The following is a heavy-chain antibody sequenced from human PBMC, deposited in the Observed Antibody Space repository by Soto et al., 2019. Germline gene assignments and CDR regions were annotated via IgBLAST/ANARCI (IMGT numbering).Heavy chain of an antibody. CDR1: GFTFYKYG. CDR2: ISHDGSNK. V-gene: IGHV3-30*18. J-gene: IGHJ6*02. D-gene: IGHD3-22*01. CDR3: AKDDSNRWYNYYAMDV. Sequence: QVQLVESGGGVVQPGRSLRLSCAASGFTFYKYGMHWIRQAPGKGLEWVALISHDGSNKYYVDSVKGRFTIARDNSKNTVFLQMNSVRPEDTALYFCAKDDSNRWYNYYAMDVWGQGTTVTVSS.